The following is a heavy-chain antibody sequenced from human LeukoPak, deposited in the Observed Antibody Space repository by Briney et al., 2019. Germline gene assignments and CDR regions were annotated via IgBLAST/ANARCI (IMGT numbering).Heavy chain of an antibody. D-gene: IGHD6-19*01. CDR1: GVSFSGYY. CDR2: INHSGST. V-gene: IGHV4-34*01. J-gene: IGHJ1*01. Sequence: SETLSLTCAVYGVSFSGYYWSWIRQPPGKGLEWIGEINHSGSTNYNPSLKSRVTISVDTSKNQFSLKLSSVTAADTAVYYCARVSQWLYYFQHWGQGTLVTVSS. CDR3: ARVSQWLYYFQH.